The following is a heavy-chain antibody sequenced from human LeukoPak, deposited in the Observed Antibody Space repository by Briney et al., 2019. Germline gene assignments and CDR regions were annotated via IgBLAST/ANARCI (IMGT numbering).Heavy chain of an antibody. Sequence: PGGSLRLSCAASGLTVSSNYMSWVRQAPGKGLEWVSVIYSGGSTYYADSVKGRFTISRDNSKNTLYLQMNSLRAKDTAVYYCARDWGMYYDDAQPFWGQGTMVTVSS. D-gene: IGHD3-3*01. J-gene: IGHJ3*01. CDR1: GLTVSSNY. CDR3: ARDWGMYYDDAQPF. CDR2: IYSGGST. V-gene: IGHV3-66*01.